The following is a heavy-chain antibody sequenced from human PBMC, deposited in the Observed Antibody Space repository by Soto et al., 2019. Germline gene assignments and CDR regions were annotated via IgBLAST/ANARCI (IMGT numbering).Heavy chain of an antibody. CDR3: ARVQYYYGSGSYYSYYYAMDV. J-gene: IGHJ6*02. Sequence: SETLSLTCDVYGGSFSDCYWSWIRQPPGKGLEWIGEMNHGGSTSYNPSLKSRVTISVDTSKNQFSLKLRSVTVADTAVYYCARVQYYYGSGSYYSYYYAMDVWGQGTTVTVSS. D-gene: IGHD3-10*01. CDR1: GGSFSDCY. V-gene: IGHV4-34*01. CDR2: MNHGGST.